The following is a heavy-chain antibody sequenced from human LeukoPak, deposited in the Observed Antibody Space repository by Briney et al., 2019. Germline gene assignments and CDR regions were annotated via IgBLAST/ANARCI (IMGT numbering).Heavy chain of an antibody. CDR2: IYTSGST. V-gene: IGHV4-61*02. CDR3: ARDQNWGDAFDI. CDR1: GGSIGSGSYY. D-gene: IGHD7-27*01. J-gene: IGHJ3*02. Sequence: SQTLSLTCTVSGGSIGSGSYYWSWIRQPAGKGLEWIGRIYTSGSTNYNPSLKSRVTISVDTSKNQFSLKLSSVTAADTAVYYCARDQNWGDAFDIWGQGTMVTVSS.